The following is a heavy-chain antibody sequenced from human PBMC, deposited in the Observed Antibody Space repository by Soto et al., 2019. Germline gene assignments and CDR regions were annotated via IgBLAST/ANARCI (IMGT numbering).Heavy chain of an antibody. D-gene: IGHD2-21*02. Sequence: SLRLSCAASGFTFASYAMAWVRQAPGKGVEWVAGIDDSGSRTYYADSVKGRFTISRDNSRNTLFLEMDSLRGEDTAMYYCAKDSKIPGLSAAGDCIDAWGQGTLVTVSS. J-gene: IGHJ4*02. CDR3: AKDSKIPGLSAAGDCIDA. V-gene: IGHV3-23*01. CDR1: GFTFASYA. CDR2: IDDSGSRT.